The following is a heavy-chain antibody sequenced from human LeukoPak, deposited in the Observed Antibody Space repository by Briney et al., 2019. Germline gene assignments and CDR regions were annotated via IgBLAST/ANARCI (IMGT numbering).Heavy chain of an antibody. J-gene: IGHJ4*02. V-gene: IGHV4-34*01. CDR3: ARCAREQYYFDY. CDR1: GXSXSGYY. CDR2: INHSGST. D-gene: IGHD6-19*01. Sequence: TCXXXGXSXSGYYWSWIRQPPGKGLEWIGEINHSGSTNYNPSLKSRVTISVDTSKNQFSLKLSSVTAADTAVYYCARCAREQYYFDYWGQGTLVTVSS.